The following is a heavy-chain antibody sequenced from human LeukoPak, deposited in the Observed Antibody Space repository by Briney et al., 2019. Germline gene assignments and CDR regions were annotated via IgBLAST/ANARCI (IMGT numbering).Heavy chain of an antibody. J-gene: IGHJ4*02. Sequence: GGSLRLSCAASGFTSSSYWMSWVRQAPGKGLEWVANMKEDGGEKYYVDSVKGRFTISRDNVKNSLYPQMNSLRAEDTAVYYCARGVYEFDYWGQGTLVTVSS. CDR1: GFTSSSYW. D-gene: IGHD6-6*01. CDR2: MKEDGGEK. V-gene: IGHV3-7*01. CDR3: ARGVYEFDY.